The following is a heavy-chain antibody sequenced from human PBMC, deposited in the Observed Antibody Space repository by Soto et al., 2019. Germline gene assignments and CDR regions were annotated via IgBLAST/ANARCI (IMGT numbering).Heavy chain of an antibody. CDR3: ARQDIVVVVAATWWFDP. J-gene: IGHJ5*02. CDR1: GGSISSSSYY. V-gene: IGHV4-39*01. CDR2: IDYSGST. Sequence: QLQLQESGPGLVKPSETLSLTCTVSGGSISSSSYYWGWIRQPPGKGLEWIGSIDYSGSTYYNPSLKSRVTISVDTSKNQFSLKLSSVTAADTAVYYCARQDIVVVVAATWWFDPWGQGTLVTVSS. D-gene: IGHD2-15*01.